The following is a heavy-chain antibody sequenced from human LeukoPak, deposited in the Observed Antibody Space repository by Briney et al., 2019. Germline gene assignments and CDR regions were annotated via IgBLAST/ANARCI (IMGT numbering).Heavy chain of an antibody. V-gene: IGHV4-34*01. J-gene: IGHJ4*02. CDR1: GGSFSGYY. CDR2: INHSGST. D-gene: IGHD4-11*01. CDR3: AAYFTVTEYYFDY. Sequence: SETLSLTCAVYGGSFSGYYWSWIRQPPGKGLEWIGEINHSGSTNYNPSLKSRVTISVDTSKNQFSLKLSSVTAADTAVYYCAAYFTVTEYYFDYWGQGTLVTVSS.